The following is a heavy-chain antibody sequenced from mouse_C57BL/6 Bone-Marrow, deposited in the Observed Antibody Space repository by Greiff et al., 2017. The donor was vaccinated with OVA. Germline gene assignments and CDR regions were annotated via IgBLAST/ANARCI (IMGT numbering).Heavy chain of an antibody. CDR3: ARSGVVATPYAMDY. V-gene: IGHV1-64*01. Sequence: QVQLHQPGAELVKPGASVKLSCKASGYTFTSYWMHWVKQRPGQGLEWIGMIHPNSGSTNYNEKFKSKATLTVDKSSSTAYMQLSSLTSEDSAVYYCARSGVVATPYAMDYWGQGTSVTVSS. J-gene: IGHJ4*01. CDR2: IHPNSGST. CDR1: GYTFTSYW. D-gene: IGHD1-1*01.